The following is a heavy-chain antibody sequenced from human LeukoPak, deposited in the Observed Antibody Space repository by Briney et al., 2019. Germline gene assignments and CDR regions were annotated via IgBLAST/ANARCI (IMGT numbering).Heavy chain of an antibody. CDR3: TTVFQPLGYCSSTSCYPNY. D-gene: IGHD2-2*01. CDR1: GFTFSNAW. Sequence: GGSLRLSCDASGFTFSNAWMSWVRQAPGKGLEWVCRIKSKTDGGATDYSAPVKGRFTIARDDSKNTLYLQMNSLKTEDTAVYYCTTVFQPLGYCSSTSCYPNYWGQGTLVTVSS. CDR2: IKSKTDGGAT. J-gene: IGHJ4*02. V-gene: IGHV3-15*01.